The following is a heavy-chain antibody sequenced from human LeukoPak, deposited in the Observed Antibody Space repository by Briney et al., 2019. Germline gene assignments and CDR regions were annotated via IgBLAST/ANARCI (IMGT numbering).Heavy chain of an antibody. CDR2: IYYSGST. CDR1: GGSISSHY. D-gene: IGHD1-26*01. V-gene: IGHV4-59*11. Sequence: SETLSLTCTVSGGSISSHYWSWIRQPPGKGLEWIGYIYYSGSTNYNPSLKSRVTISVDTSKNQFSLKLSSVTAADTAVYYCARTKLISAFDIWGQGTMVSVSS. CDR3: ARTKLISAFDI. J-gene: IGHJ3*02.